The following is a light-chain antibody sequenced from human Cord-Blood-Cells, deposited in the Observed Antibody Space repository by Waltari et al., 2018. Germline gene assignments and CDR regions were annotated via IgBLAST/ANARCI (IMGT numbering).Light chain of an antibody. CDR2: HDS. V-gene: IGLV3-1*01. Sequence: SYELTQPPSVSVSPGQTASITCAGDKLGDKYACWYQQKPGQSPVLVIYHDSKRPSGTPERFSGSNSGNTATLTISGTQAMDEADYYCQAWDSSTYVFGTGTKVTVL. CDR3: QAWDSSTYV. J-gene: IGLJ1*01. CDR1: KLGDKY.